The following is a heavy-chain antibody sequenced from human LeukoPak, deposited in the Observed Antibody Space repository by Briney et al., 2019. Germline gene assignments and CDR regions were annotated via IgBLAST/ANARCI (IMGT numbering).Heavy chain of an antibody. CDR1: GYIFTTYD. CDR2: LNPNSGNA. CDR3: SRRKFLGWFDP. Sequence: ASVKVSCKASGYIFTTYDIGWVRQATGQGLEWMGWLNPNSGNAGYAQKFQGRVTISRNTSISTAYMELSSLRSDDTAIYYCSRRKFLGWFDPWGQGTLVTVSS. V-gene: IGHV1-8*03. D-gene: IGHD7-27*01. J-gene: IGHJ5*02.